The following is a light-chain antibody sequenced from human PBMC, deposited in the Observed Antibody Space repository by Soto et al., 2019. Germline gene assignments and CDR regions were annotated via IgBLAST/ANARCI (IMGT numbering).Light chain of an antibody. V-gene: IGLV2-14*03. CDR2: DVS. J-gene: IGLJ2*01. CDR3: SSYTGSTTRPVA. Sequence: QSALTQPASVSGSLGQSITISCTGTSSDVGSYMYVSWYQQHPGKAPKLMIFDVSKPPSGVSDRFSGSKSGNTASLTISGLQSEDEADYHCSSYTGSTTRPVAFGGGTKVTVL. CDR1: SSDVGSYMY.